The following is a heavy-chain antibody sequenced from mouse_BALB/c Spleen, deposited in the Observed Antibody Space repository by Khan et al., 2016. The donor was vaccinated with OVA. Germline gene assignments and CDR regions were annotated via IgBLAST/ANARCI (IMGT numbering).Heavy chain of an antibody. J-gene: IGHJ3*01. CDR2: INPYNVGT. V-gene: IGHV1-18*01. Sequence: EVQLQQSGPELVKPGASVKISFKASGYSFTDYTMNWVEQSHGKNLEWIGLINPYNVGTKYNPKFKGKATLTVDKSSSTAHMELLSLTSEDSAVYCCSRGGYGGLAYWGQGTLVTVSA. CDR1: GYSFTDYT. D-gene: IGHD1-1*01. CDR3: SRGGYGGLAY.